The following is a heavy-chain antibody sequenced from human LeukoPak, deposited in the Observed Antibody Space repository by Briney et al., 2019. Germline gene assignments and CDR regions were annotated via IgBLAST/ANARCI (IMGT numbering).Heavy chain of an antibody. V-gene: IGHV4-59*08. CDR1: GGPISNYY. CDR3: ARSRGLAGAATVIDY. CDR2: VYNSGIT. Sequence: SETLSLTCTVSGGPISNYYWTWIRQSPGQGLEWIGYVYNSGITDYNPSLKSRLTISLDTSKNQFSLRLGSMTAADTAVYYCARSRGLAGAATVIDYWGQGTRVIVSS. J-gene: IGHJ4*02. D-gene: IGHD6-25*01.